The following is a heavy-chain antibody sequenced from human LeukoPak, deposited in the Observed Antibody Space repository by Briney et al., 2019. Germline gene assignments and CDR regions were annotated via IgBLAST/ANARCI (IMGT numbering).Heavy chain of an antibody. J-gene: IGHJ4*02. Sequence: GASVKVSCKASGYTFTGYYMHWVRQAPGQGLEWMGWINPNSGGTNYAQKFQGRVTMTRDTSISTAYMELRRLRSGDTAVYYCASSRAAYSGSYAGDYWGQGTLVTVSS. CDR1: GYTFTGYY. CDR3: ASSRAAYSGSYAGDY. V-gene: IGHV1-2*02. CDR2: INPNSGGT. D-gene: IGHD1-26*01.